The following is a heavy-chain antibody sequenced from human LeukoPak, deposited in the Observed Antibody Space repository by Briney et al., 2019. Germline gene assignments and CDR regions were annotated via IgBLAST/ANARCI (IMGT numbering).Heavy chain of an antibody. V-gene: IGHV3-21*01. J-gene: IGHJ4*02. CDR1: GFSFRDYT. Sequence: GGSLRLSCAASGFSFRDYTMNWVRQAPGKGLEWVASISSSSSYIYFANSVRGRFTISRDNAMNSLYLQMNSLRAEDTAVYYCAKDSPSRTATTEVPVDYWGQGTLVTVSS. D-gene: IGHD1/OR15-1a*01. CDR2: ISSSSSYI. CDR3: AKDSPSRTATTEVPVDY.